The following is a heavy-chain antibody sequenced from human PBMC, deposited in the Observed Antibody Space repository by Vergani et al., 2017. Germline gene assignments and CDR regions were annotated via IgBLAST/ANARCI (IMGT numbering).Heavy chain of an antibody. J-gene: IGHJ6*03. D-gene: IGHD4-11*01. V-gene: IGHV4-34*01. CDR3: ARVNTETNGHLYYYYYMDV. Sequence: QVQLQQWGGGLLKPSETLSLTCVVNGGSFTSYHWTWIRPSPGEGLEWVGDIDHTGRPDYNPSLKSRLTMSVNKSRNQFTLTPNSVTATDTAIYFCARVNTETNGHLYYYYYMDVWGQGTAVTVS. CDR2: IDHTGRP. CDR1: GGSFTSYH.